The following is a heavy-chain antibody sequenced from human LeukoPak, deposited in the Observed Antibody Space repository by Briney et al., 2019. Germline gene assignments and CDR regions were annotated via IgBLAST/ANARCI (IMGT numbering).Heavy chain of an antibody. CDR3: ARDGITMVRGVIEPFDY. D-gene: IGHD3-10*01. CDR2: ISGSGGST. CDR1: GFTFSSYA. J-gene: IGHJ4*02. Sequence: GGSLRLSCAASGFTFSSYAMSLVRQAPGKGLEWVSAISGSGGSTFYADSVKGRFTISRDNAKNSLYLQMNSLRAEDTAVYYCARDGITMVRGVIEPFDYWGQGTLVTVSS. V-gene: IGHV3-23*01.